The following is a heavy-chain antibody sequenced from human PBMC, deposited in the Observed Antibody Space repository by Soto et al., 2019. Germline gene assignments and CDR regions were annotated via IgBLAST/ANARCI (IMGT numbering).Heavy chain of an antibody. CDR2: IDPSDSYT. J-gene: IGHJ4*02. CDR1: GYSFTSYW. D-gene: IGHD6-19*01. V-gene: IGHV5-10-1*01. CDR3: ARHPGGRVGQWLVSDY. Sequence: GESLKISCKGSGYSFTSYWISWVRQMPGKGLEWMGRIDPSDSYTNYSPSFQGHVTISADKSISTAYLQWSSLKASDTALFYCARHPGGRVGQWLVSDYWGQGTLVTVSS.